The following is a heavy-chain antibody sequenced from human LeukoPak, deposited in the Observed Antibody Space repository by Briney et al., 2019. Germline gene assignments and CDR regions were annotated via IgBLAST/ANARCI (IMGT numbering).Heavy chain of an antibody. V-gene: IGHV4-39*02. CDR1: GDSISSTTYL. D-gene: IGHD1-26*01. CDR2: IYNSAST. CDR3: ASQGSGSLDF. J-gene: IGHJ4*02. Sequence: SETLSLTCTVSGDSISSTTYLWEWIRQPPGKGLEWIGNIYNSASTHYNPSLKSRVTISVDTSKNHLSLRLSSVAAADTAEYYCASQGSGSLDFWGQGTLVTVSS.